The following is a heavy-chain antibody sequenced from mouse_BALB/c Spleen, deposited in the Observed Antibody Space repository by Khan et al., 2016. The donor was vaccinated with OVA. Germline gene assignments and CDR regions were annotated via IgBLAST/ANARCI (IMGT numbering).Heavy chain of an antibody. Sequence: EVELVESGGGLVQPGGSRKLSCAASGFTFSNFGMHWVRQAPEKGLEWVAYISSGSNTIHYADNVKGRFTISRDNPKNTLFLQMTSLRSEDTAMYYCVREDYGNWYFDVWGAGTTVTVSS. CDR1: GFTFSNFG. D-gene: IGHD2-1*01. V-gene: IGHV5-17*02. J-gene: IGHJ1*01. CDR3: VREDYGNWYFDV. CDR2: ISSGSNTI.